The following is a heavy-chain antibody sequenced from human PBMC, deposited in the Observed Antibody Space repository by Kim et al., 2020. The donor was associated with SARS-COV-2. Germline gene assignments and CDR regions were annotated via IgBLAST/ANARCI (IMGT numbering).Heavy chain of an antibody. CDR3: ARYRAWGPGFDS. D-gene: IGHD1-26*01. V-gene: IGHV4-61*01. J-gene: IGHJ4*02. CDR1: GDSVSSSSNY. Sequence: SETLSLTCTVSGDSVSSSSNYWGWIRQPRGKGLEWIGYMYYSGRTNFNPSLESRVTISIDTAKYQFSLVLTSVTAADTAVYYCARYRAWGPGFDSCGQG. CDR2: MYYSGRT.